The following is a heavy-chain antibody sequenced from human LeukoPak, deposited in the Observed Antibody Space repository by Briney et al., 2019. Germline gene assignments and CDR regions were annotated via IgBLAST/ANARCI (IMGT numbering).Heavy chain of an antibody. CDR2: ITSSSNSI. D-gene: IGHD3-22*01. J-gene: IGHJ4*02. CDR3: ARASSGYGFYSNY. Sequence: PGGSLRLSCAASGFNFSTYTMNWVRQAPGKGLEWLSYITSSSNSIYYADSVKGRFTISRDNAKNSLYLQMDSLIAEDTAVYYCARASSGYGFYSNYWGQGTLVTVSS. CDR1: GFNFSTYT. V-gene: IGHV3-48*01.